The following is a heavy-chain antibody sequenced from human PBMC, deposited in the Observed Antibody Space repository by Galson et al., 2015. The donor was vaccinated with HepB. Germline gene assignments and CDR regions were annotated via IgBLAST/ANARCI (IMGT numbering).Heavy chain of an antibody. Sequence: LRLSCAASGFTFSSYSMNWVRQAPGKGLEWISYISSSTRTIYYADSVKGRFTISRDNAKNSLFLQMNSLRAEDTAVYYCARDHYGDYYFDYWGQGTLVTVSS. CDR3: ARDHYGDYYFDY. D-gene: IGHD4-17*01. J-gene: IGHJ4*02. CDR1: GFTFSSYS. CDR2: ISSSTRTI. V-gene: IGHV3-48*01.